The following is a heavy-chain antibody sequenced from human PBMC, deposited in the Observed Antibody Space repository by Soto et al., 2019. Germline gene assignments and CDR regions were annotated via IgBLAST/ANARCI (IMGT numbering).Heavy chain of an antibody. CDR1: GGTFNSYA. D-gene: IGHD2-21*02. CDR3: ARDKASRTDYYYYGMDV. CDR2: IIPIFGTA. J-gene: IGHJ6*02. Sequence: SVKVSCKASGGTFNSYAISWVRQAPGQGLEWMGGIIPIFGTANYAQKFQGRVTITADESTSTAYMELSSLRSEDTAVYYCARDKASRTDYYYYGMDVWGQGTTVTVSS. V-gene: IGHV1-69*13.